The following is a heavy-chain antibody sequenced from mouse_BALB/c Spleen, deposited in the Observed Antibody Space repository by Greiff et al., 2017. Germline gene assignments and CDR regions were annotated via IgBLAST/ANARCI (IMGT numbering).Heavy chain of an antibody. CDR2: ILPGSGST. V-gene: IGHV1-9*01. CDR1: GYTFSSYW. J-gene: IGHJ1*01. D-gene: IGHD1-1*01. CDR3: ARITTVVNWYFDV. Sequence: QVQLQQSGAELMKPGASVKISCKATGYTFSSYWIEWVKQRPGHGLEWIGEILPGSGSTNYNEKFKGKATFTADTSSNTAYMQLSSLTSEDSAVYYCARITTVVNWYFDVWGAGTTVTVSS.